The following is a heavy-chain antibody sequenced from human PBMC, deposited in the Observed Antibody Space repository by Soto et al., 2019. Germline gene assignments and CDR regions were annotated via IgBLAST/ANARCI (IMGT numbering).Heavy chain of an antibody. CDR2: INAGNGNT. Sequence: QVQLVQSGAEVKKPGASVKVSCKASGYTFTSYAMHWVRQAPGQRLEWMGWINAGNGNTKQSQKFQGRVTITRDTSASTAYMELSSLRSEDTAVYYCARSAPPIVYWGQGTLVTVSS. J-gene: IGHJ4*02. CDR3: ARSAPPIVY. CDR1: GYTFTSYA. V-gene: IGHV1-3*01.